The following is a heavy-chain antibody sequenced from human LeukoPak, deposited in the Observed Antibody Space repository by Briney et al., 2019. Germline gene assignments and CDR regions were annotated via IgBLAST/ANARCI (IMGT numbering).Heavy chain of an antibody. CDR2: INDSGRT. CDR1: GGSFSNYY. D-gene: IGHD1-7*01. Sequence: SETLSLTCAVYGGSFSNYYWSWIRQTPGKGMEGIGEINDSGRTNYNPSLMSRVTVSVDTSKNQFSLRLTSVTATDTAVYYCARRWNYGRNYYIDVWGKGAAVSVSS. CDR3: ARRWNYGRNYYIDV. V-gene: IGHV4-34*01. J-gene: IGHJ6*03.